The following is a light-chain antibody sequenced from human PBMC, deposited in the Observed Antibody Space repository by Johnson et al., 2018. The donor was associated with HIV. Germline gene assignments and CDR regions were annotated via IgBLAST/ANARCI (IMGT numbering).Light chain of an antibody. Sequence: QSVLTQPPSVSAAPGQKVTISCSGSSSNIGNNYVSWYQQLPGTAPKLLIYDNNNLPSGIPDRFSGSKSGTSATLGITGLQTGDEADYYCGTWDTSLSSYVFGTGTKVTVL. V-gene: IGLV1-51*01. J-gene: IGLJ1*01. CDR3: GTWDTSLSSYV. CDR2: DNN. CDR1: SSNIGNNY.